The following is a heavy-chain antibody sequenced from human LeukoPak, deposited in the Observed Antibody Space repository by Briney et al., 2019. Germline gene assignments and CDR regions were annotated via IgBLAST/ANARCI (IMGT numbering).Heavy chain of an antibody. CDR2: IIPIFGTA. J-gene: IGHJ4*02. D-gene: IGHD6-19*01. CDR1: GGTFSSYA. Sequence: ASVKVSCKASGGTFSSYAISWVRQAPGQGLEWMGRIIPIFGTANYAQKFQGRVTITTDESTSTAYMELSSLRSEDTAVYYCARGDSSGWFHDLDYWGQGTLVTVSS. CDR3: ARGDSSGWFHDLDY. V-gene: IGHV1-69*05.